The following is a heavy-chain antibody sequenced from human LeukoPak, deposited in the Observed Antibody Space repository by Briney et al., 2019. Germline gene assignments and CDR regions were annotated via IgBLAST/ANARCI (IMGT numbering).Heavy chain of an antibody. CDR3: AREVRYDTSGYPDY. V-gene: IGHV1-2*02. CDR1: GYTFIGYY. D-gene: IGHD3-22*01. Sequence: ASVKVSCKASGYTFIGYYMHWVRQAPGQGLEWMGWINPNSGGTNYAQKFQGRVTMTRDTSTSTAYMELSSLRSEDMAVYYCAREVRYDTSGYPDYWGQGTLVTVSS. J-gene: IGHJ4*02. CDR2: INPNSGGT.